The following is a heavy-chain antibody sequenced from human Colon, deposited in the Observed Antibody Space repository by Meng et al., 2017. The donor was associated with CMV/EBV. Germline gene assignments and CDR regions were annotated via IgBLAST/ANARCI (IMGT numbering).Heavy chain of an antibody. J-gene: IGHJ6*02. D-gene: IGHD6-19*01. Sequence: SLNISCAASGFPFGDYIMHWVRHAPGKGLAWVSLIRWDGRYTYSGDSVKGRFTISRDNSKNSLYLEMNRLRSEDTALYYCAKEVTVGPQWLAGMDVWGQGTTVTVSS. V-gene: IGHV3-43*01. CDR3: AKEVTVGPQWLAGMDV. CDR2: IRWDGRYT. CDR1: GFPFGDYI.